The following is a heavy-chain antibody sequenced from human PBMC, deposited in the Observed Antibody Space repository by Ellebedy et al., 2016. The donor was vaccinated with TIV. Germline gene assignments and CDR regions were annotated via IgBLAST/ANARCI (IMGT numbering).Heavy chain of an antibody. CDR3: AKGPNVVLVVAAQ. V-gene: IGHV3-23*01. CDR1: GFTFYSYA. D-gene: IGHD2-15*01. Sequence: GESLKISCAASGFTFYSYAMSWVRQAPGKGLEWVSTINGGGGSTYYADSVKGRFTISRDLSKNTLFLQMNSLRAEDSDVYYCAKGPNVVLVVAAQWGQGTLVAVSS. CDR2: INGGGGST. J-gene: IGHJ4*02.